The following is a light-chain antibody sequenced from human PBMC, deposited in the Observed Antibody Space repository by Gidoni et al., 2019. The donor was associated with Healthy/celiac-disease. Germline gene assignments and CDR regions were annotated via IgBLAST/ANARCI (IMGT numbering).Light chain of an antibody. J-gene: IGKJ3*01. V-gene: IGKV1-5*03. CDR1: QSISSW. CDR3: QQYNSYLFT. Sequence: DIQMTQSPSTLSASVGDRVTITCRASQSISSWLAWYPQKPGKAPNLLIYKASSLESGVPARFSGSGSGTEFTLTISSLQPDDFATYYCQQYNSYLFTFGPGTKVDIK. CDR2: KAS.